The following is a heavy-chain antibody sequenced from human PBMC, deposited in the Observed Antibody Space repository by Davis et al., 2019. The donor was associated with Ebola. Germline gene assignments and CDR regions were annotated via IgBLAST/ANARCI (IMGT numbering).Heavy chain of an antibody. CDR3: ARGYSGYDWGLLDY. CDR2: INAGNGNT. V-gene: IGHV1-3*01. CDR1: GYTFTSYA. J-gene: IGHJ4*02. D-gene: IGHD5-12*01. Sequence: ASVKVSCKASGYTFTSYAMHWVRQAPGQRLDWMGWINAGNGNTKYSQKFQGRVTITRDTSASTAYMELSSLRSEDTAVYYCARGYSGYDWGLLDYWGQGTLVTVSS.